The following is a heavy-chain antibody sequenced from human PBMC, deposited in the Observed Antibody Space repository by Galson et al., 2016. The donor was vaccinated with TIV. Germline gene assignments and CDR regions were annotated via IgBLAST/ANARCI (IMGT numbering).Heavy chain of an antibody. D-gene: IGHD3-22*01. J-gene: IGHJ3*02. Sequence: PALVKPTQTLTLTCTFSGVSFITSGMGVGWIRQPPGKALEWLGIFYWDDDTRYSPSLGSRLTITKDTSKNQVVLTVTDMDPVDTGTYFCAHIRITLIPDAFYIWGQGTTVTVSS. CDR2: FYWDDDT. CDR3: AHIRITLIPDAFYI. CDR1: GVSFITSGMG. V-gene: IGHV2-5*02.